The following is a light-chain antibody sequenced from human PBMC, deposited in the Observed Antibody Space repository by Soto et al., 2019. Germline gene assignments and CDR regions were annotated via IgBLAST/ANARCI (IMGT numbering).Light chain of an antibody. CDR2: DNN. Sequence: QSVLTQPPSVSAAPGQKVTISCSGSSSNIGNNYVSWYQQLPGTAPKLLIYDNNKRPSGIPDRFSGSKSGTSATPGITGLQTGDEADYYCGTWDSSLINYVFGTGTKVTVL. CDR1: SSNIGNNY. V-gene: IGLV1-51*01. CDR3: GTWDSSLINYV. J-gene: IGLJ1*01.